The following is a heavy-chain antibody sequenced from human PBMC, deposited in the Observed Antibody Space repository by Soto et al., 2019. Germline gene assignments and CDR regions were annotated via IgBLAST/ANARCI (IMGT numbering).Heavy chain of an antibody. D-gene: IGHD3-3*01. J-gene: IGHJ4*02. CDR3: ARSLRFLDYFDY. V-gene: IGHV4-59*01. Sequence: SETLSLTCTVSGGSISSYYWSWIRQPPGKGLEWIGYIYYSGSTNYNPSLKSRVTISVDTSKNQFSLKLSSVTAADTAVYYCARSLRFLDYFDYWGQGTLVTVPQ. CDR1: GGSISSYY. CDR2: IYYSGST.